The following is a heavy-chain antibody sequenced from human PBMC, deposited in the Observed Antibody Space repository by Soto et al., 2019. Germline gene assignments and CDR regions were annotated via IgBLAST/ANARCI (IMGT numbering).Heavy chain of an antibody. D-gene: IGHD5-12*01. Sequence: GASVKVSCKSSGYIFSDYGITWVRQVPGQGLEWMGWIIPIFGTANYAQKFQGRVTITADESTSTAYMELSRLRSDDTAVYYCARATASWLPYLFGYWGQGTLVTVSS. CDR3: ARATASWLPYLFGY. J-gene: IGHJ4*02. V-gene: IGHV1-69*13. CDR1: GYIFSDYG. CDR2: IIPIFGTA.